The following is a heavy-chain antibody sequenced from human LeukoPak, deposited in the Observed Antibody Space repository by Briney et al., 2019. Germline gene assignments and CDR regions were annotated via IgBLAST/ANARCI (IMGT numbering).Heavy chain of an antibody. CDR2: ISHSGST. V-gene: IGHV4-34*01. Sequence: ASETLSLTCAVYGGSFSGYYWSWIRQPPGKGLEWIGEISHSGSTNYNPSLKSRVTISVDTSKNQFSLKLSSVTAADTAVYYCARGGPYDYVWGSYRYTGVHFDYWGQGTLVTVSS. J-gene: IGHJ4*02. D-gene: IGHD3-16*02. CDR1: GGSFSGYY. CDR3: ARGGPYDYVWGSYRYTGVHFDY.